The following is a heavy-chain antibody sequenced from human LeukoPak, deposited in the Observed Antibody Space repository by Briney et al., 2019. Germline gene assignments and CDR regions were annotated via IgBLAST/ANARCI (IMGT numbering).Heavy chain of an antibody. Sequence: GGSLRLSCAASGLAFNSYGMHWVRRAPGKGLEWVAFIRYDGSKSYFADSVKGRFALSRDNSKNTLYLQMSSLRPEDTAVYFCAKDGRSGSYFAFDIWGQGTMVTVSS. J-gene: IGHJ3*02. CDR2: IRYDGSKS. D-gene: IGHD1-26*01. CDR1: GLAFNSYG. CDR3: AKDGRSGSYFAFDI. V-gene: IGHV3-30*02.